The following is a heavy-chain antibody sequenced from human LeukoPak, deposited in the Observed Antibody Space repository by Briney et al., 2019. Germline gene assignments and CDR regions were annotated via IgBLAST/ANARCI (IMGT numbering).Heavy chain of an antibody. CDR3: ARQPPGVYDTTQNWFDP. CDR2: IAPSDSHT. V-gene: IGHV5-10-1*01. Sequence: HGESLKISCQVSGYSFPSYWITWVRQMPGKGLEGMGRIAPSDSHTNYSPSFEGHVTISVDKSISTAYLQWTSLKASDTAMYYCARQPPGVYDTTQNWFDPWGEGTLVTVSS. CDR1: GYSFPSYW. D-gene: IGHD3-22*01. J-gene: IGHJ5*02.